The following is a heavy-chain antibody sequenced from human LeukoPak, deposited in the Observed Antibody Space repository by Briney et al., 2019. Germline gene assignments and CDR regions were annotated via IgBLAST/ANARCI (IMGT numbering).Heavy chain of an antibody. CDR2: IYYSGST. D-gene: IGHD2-21*02. V-gene: IGHV4-39*07. CDR1: GGSISSSSYY. CDR3: ARARPDYCGGDCYHFDY. Sequence: SETLSLTCTVSGGSISSSSYYWGWIRQPPGKGLEWSGSIYYSGSTYYNPSLKSRVTISVDTSKNQFSLKLSSVTAADTAVYYCARARPDYCGGDCYHFDYWGQGTLVTVSS. J-gene: IGHJ4*02.